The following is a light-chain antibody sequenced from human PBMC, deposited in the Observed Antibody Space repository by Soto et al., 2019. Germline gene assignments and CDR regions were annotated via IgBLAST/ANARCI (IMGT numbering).Light chain of an antibody. V-gene: IGKV1-39*01. CDR3: HQTAANPWT. CDR1: QNIGVY. Sequence: DIQSTHSPSSLSASVGDRGTITCRASQNIGVYLNWYQKKPGKAPKLLIHAASSLHSGVPSTFSGSGSGTDFALTISSLQPEDFATYYCHQTAANPWTFAQGTKVDTK. CDR2: AAS. J-gene: IGKJ1*01.